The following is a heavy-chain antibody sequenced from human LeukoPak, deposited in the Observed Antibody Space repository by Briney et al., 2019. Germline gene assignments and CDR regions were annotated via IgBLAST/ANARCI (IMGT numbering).Heavy chain of an antibody. Sequence: PSETLSLTCTVSGGSINSGTYYWSWIRQPAGKGLEWIGRIYTSGSTNYNPSLKSRVTISVDTSKSQFSLNLSSVTAADTAVYYCARAYCVGDCTVLHIYFDNWGQGTLVTVSS. D-gene: IGHD2-21*02. J-gene: IGHJ4*02. CDR3: ARAYCVGDCTVLHIYFDN. CDR2: IYTSGST. V-gene: IGHV4-61*02. CDR1: GGSINSGTYY.